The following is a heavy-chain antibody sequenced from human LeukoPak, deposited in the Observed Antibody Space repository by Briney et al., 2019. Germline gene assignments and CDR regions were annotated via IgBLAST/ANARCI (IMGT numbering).Heavy chain of an antibody. CDR3: ARRQRTYYYGSGSYLNWFAP. CDR1: GGSFSGYY. CDR2: INHSGST. Sequence: SETLSLTCAVYGGSFSGYYWSWIRQPPGKGLEWIGEINHSGSTNYNPSLKSRVTISVDTSKNQFSLKPSSVTAADTAVYYCARRQRTYYYGSGSYLNWFAPWGQGTLVTVSS. V-gene: IGHV4-34*01. J-gene: IGHJ5*02. D-gene: IGHD3-10*01.